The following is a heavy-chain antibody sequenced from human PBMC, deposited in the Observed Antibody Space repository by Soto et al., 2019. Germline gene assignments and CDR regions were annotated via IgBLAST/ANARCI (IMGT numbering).Heavy chain of an antibody. D-gene: IGHD3-16*02. CDR3: ARGKLSDYVWGSYRYHFDY. CDR1: GGSLSGYY. J-gene: IGHJ4*02. V-gene: IGHV4-34*01. CDR2: INHSGST. Sequence: SETLSLTCAVYGGSLSGYYWSWIRQPPGKGMEWIGEINHSGSTNYNPSLKSRVTISVDTSKNQFSLKLSSVTAADTAVYYCARGKLSDYVWGSYRYHFDYWGQGTVVTVSS.